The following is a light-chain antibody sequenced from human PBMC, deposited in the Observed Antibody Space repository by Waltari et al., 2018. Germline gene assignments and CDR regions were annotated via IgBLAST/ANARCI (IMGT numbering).Light chain of an antibody. Sequence: DIQMNQSPSTLSASVGDRVTITCRASQSINNWLAWYQQKPGKAPKLLISKASTLEGGVPSRFSGSGSGTEFTLTISSLQPDDYATYYCQQYNAYWTFGQGTKVEIK. J-gene: IGKJ1*01. CDR2: KAS. V-gene: IGKV1-5*03. CDR3: QQYNAYWT. CDR1: QSINNW.